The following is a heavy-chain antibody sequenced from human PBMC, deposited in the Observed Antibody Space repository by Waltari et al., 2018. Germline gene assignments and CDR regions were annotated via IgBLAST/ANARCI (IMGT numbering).Heavy chain of an antibody. CDR2: IQPIGIEE. V-gene: IGHV3-7*01. D-gene: IGHD2-15*01. CDR3: TRGGFCSGGRCDSAAFDI. Sequence: EVQLVESGGDLVQPGGSLRLSCAASDFTFNTYWMNWVRQAPGKGLELWANIQPIGIEEYYVDAVKCRFSISRDNAKKSLYRQMDSLRADDTGFYYCTRGGFCSGGRCDSAAFDIWGQGTMVTVSS. CDR1: DFTFNTYW. J-gene: IGHJ3*02.